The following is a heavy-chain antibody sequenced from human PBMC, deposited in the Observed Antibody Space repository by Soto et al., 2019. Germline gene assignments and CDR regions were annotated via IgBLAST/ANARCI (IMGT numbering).Heavy chain of an antibody. CDR2: IYYTGST. J-gene: IGHJ4*02. CDR1: GGSISSTTYY. CDR3: ARHPTIAELMVYATHYFDH. D-gene: IGHD2-8*01. V-gene: IGHV4-39*01. Sequence: QLQLQESGPGLVKPSETLSLTCTVSGGSISSTTYYWGWIRQPPGKGLEWIGSIYYTGSTHYNPALTSRVTISVDTSKNQFSLKLSSVTAADTAVYYCARHPTIAELMVYATHYFDHWGQGTLVTVSS.